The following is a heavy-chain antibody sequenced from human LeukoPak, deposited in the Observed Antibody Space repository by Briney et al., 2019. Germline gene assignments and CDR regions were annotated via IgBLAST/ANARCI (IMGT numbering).Heavy chain of an antibody. CDR3: TRLDYGDFRFDY. J-gene: IGHJ4*02. V-gene: IGHV3-73*01. CDR2: IKTKANNYAT. Sequence: PGGSLRLSCAASGFTFSGSALHWVRQASGKGLEWVCRIKTKANNYATAYAAAVKGRFIISRHDSKNTAYLQMNSLKTEDTAVYYCTRLDYGDFRFDYWGQGTLVTVSS. CDR1: GFTFSGSA. D-gene: IGHD4-17*01.